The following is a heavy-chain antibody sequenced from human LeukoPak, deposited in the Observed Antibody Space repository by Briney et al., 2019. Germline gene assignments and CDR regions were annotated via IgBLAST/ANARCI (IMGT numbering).Heavy chain of an antibody. D-gene: IGHD1-26*01. V-gene: IGHV4-38-2*02. CDR2: INHSGST. J-gene: IGHJ4*02. Sequence: PSETLSLTCIVSGYSIGSGFHWGWIRQPPGKGLEWIGEINHSGSTNYNPSLKSRVTISVDTSKNQFSLKLSSVTAADTAVYYCARGGGSYYPDYWGQGTLVTVSS. CDR3: ARGGGSYYPDY. CDR1: GYSIGSGFH.